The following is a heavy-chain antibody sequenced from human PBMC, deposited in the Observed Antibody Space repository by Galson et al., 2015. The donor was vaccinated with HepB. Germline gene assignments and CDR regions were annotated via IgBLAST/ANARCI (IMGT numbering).Heavy chain of an antibody. CDR1: GFTFSSYS. Sequence: SLRLSCAASGFTFSSYSMNWVRQAPGKGLEWVSYISSSSSNIYYADSVKGRFTISRDNDKNSLYLQMNSLKDEDTAVYYCARDLVPVSGSFYNWFDPWGQGTLVTVSS. J-gene: IGHJ5*02. CDR2: ISSSSSNI. CDR3: ARDLVPVSGSFYNWFDP. V-gene: IGHV3-48*02. D-gene: IGHD1-26*01.